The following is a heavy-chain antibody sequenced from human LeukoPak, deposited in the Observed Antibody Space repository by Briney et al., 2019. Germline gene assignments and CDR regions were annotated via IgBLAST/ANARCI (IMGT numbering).Heavy chain of an antibody. CDR3: ARHVEHAAYFRY. CDR1: GVPVNDFH. V-gene: IGHV4-59*08. J-gene: IGHJ4*02. Sequence: SETLSLTCAVAGVPVNDFHWSWIRQSPGRGLEWLGWFSDSGTTNYNPSFRSRLAISADTSKSQLSLELTSVTAADTAVYYCARHVEHAAYFRYWGQGSLVTVSS. D-gene: IGHD1/OR15-1a*01. CDR2: FSDSGTT.